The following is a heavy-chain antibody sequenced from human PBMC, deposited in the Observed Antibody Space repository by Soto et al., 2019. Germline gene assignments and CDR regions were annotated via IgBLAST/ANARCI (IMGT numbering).Heavy chain of an antibody. Sequence: GGSLRLSCAASGFTFSSYAMIWVRQAPGKGLEWVSALTGSGSSTYYSDALKGRSTISRDNSKNTLYLQMNSLRVEDTAIYYCAKVKDIVGGYIDYWGQGTLVTVSS. D-gene: IGHD2-15*01. J-gene: IGHJ4*02. V-gene: IGHV3-23*01. CDR3: AKVKDIVGGYIDY. CDR2: LTGSGSST. CDR1: GFTFSSYA.